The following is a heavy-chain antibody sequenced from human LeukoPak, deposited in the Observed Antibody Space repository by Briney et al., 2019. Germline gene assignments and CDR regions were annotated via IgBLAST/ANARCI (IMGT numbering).Heavy chain of an antibody. CDR2: ITASGGST. CDR1: GFSFSSYA. D-gene: IGHD7-27*01. Sequence: PAGGSLRLTCAASGFSFSSYAMTWLRQAPGKGLEWVSIITASGGSTYYSDSMKGRFTISRDNSKNTLYLQMNTLRAEDTAVYYWGKDRGNWEAGFDHWGQGTLVTVSP. CDR3: GKDRGNWEAGFDH. J-gene: IGHJ4*02. V-gene: IGHV3-23*01.